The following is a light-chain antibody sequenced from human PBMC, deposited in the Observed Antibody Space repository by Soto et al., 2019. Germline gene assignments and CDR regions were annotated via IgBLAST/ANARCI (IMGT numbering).Light chain of an antibody. CDR2: AVS. CDR1: QSVTSH. J-gene: IGKJ4*01. CDR3: QQYHRWPPLT. V-gene: IGKV3-15*01. Sequence: EVVMTQSPATLSLSPGETATLSCRASQSVTSHLAWYQQKPGQPPRLLMYAVSTRATGIPARFSGSGSGTDFTLTISSLQSEDFAVYYCQQYHRWPPLTFGGGTKVEMK.